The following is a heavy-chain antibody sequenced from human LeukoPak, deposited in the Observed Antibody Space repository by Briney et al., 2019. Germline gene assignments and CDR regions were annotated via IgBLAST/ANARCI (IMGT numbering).Heavy chain of an antibody. CDR3: TKDLRPPRNFFEY. CDR2: IRYDGKNK. CDR1: GFTLSTCD. J-gene: IGHJ4*02. V-gene: IGHV3-30*02. Sequence: PGGSLRLSCAASGFTLSTCDMHWVRQAPGKGLEWVAKIRYDGKNKYYTDSVEGRFTISRDNSKSTLYLQMNSLRAEDTAIYYCTKDLRPPRNFFEYLGQGSLVTVSS.